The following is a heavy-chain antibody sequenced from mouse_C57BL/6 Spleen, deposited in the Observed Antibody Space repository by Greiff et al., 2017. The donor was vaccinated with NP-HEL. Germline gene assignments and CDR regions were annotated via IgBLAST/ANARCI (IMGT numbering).Heavy chain of an antibody. V-gene: IGHV1-50*01. CDR1: GYTFTSYW. Sequence: VQLQQSGAELVKPGASVKLSCKASGYTFTSYWMQWVNQRPGQGLEWIGEIDPSDSYTNYNQKFKGKATLTVDTSSSTAYMQLSILTSEDSAVYYCARGGYYAMDYWGQGTAVTVSS. D-gene: IGHD1-1*02. CDR3: ARGGYYAMDY. CDR2: IDPSDSYT. J-gene: IGHJ4*01.